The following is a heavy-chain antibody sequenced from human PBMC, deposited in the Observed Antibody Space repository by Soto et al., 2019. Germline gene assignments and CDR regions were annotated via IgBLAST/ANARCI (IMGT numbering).Heavy chain of an antibody. CDR3: ARRVTYRWGHFDF. D-gene: IGHD3-16*02. CDR1: GFIFSNQA. CDR2: ISDRGDET. J-gene: IGHJ4*01. Sequence: EVQLLESGGGLVQPGGSLRLSCAASGFIFSNQAMCWVRQGPGKRLEWVSCISDRGDETFFLDSVKGRFAISRDNSENIVFLKISSLSAEDTAIYYCARRVTYRWGHFDFWGHGTQVTVS. V-gene: IGHV3-23*01.